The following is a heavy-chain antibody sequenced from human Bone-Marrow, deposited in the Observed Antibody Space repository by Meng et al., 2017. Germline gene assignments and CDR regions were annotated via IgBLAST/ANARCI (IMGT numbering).Heavy chain of an antibody. V-gene: IGHV4-31*01. J-gene: IGHJ2*01. CDR1: GVPIRSGGYS. Sequence: QVTLQDSGPALVNSSQTMYFPRTAFGVPIRSGGYSCSWIRQHPGKGLEWIGYIYYSGTTYYNPSLSSLVTISVDKSKNQFSLKLSSVTAADTAVYYCARVGRGETYFDLWGRGTLVTVSS. CDR3: ARVGRGETYFDL. D-gene: IGHD5-24*01. CDR2: IYYSGTT.